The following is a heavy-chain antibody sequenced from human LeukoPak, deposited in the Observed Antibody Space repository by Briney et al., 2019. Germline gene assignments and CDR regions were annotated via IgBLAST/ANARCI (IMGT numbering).Heavy chain of an antibody. CDR1: GGSISSYY. J-gene: IGHJ4*02. CDR3: ARGPHKFDY. V-gene: IGHV4-59*08. Sequence: PSETLSLTCTVSGGSISSYYWSWIRQPPRKGLEWIGYIYYSGSTYYNPSLKSRVTISVDTSKNQFSLKLSSVTAADTAVYYCARGPHKFDYWGQGSLVTVSS. CDR2: IYYSGST.